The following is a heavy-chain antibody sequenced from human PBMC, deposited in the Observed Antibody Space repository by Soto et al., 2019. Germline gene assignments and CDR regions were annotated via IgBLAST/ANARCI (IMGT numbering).Heavy chain of an antibody. Sequence: GESLKISCKGSGCSFTSYWIGWVRQMPGKGLEWMGIIYPGDSDTRYSPSFQGQVTISADKSISTAYLQWSSLKASDTAMYYCARVTSYLGYCSSTSCYYYYMDVWGKGTTVTVSS. D-gene: IGHD2-2*01. V-gene: IGHV5-51*01. CDR3: ARVTSYLGYCSSTSCYYYYMDV. J-gene: IGHJ6*03. CDR2: IYPGDSDT. CDR1: GCSFTSYW.